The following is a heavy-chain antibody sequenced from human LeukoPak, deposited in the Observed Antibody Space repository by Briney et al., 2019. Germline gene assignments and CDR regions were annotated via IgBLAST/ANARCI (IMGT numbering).Heavy chain of an antibody. J-gene: IGHJ4*02. CDR2: ISYDGSNK. CDR1: GFTFSSYG. CDR3: ARDPYSSSSCFDY. D-gene: IGHD6-6*01. V-gene: IGHV3-30*03. Sequence: GGSLRLSCAASGFTFSSYGMHWVRQAPGKGLEWVAVISYDGSNKYYADSVKGRFTISRDNSKNTLYLQMNSLRAEDMAVYYCARDPYSSSSCFDYWGQGTLVTVSS.